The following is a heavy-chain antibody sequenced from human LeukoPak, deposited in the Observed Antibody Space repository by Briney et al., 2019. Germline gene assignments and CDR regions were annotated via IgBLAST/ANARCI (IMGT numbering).Heavy chain of an antibody. J-gene: IGHJ3*02. V-gene: IGHV1-69*04. CDR3: ASPTPKDCSSTSCYFYAFDI. CDR1: GYTFTSYA. D-gene: IGHD2-2*01. CDR2: IIPILGIA. Sequence: ASVKVSCKASGYTFTSYAISWVRQAPGQGLEWMGRIIPILGIANYAQKFQGRVTITADKSTSTAYMELSSLRSEDTAVYYCASPTPKDCSSTSCYFYAFDIWGQGTMVTVSS.